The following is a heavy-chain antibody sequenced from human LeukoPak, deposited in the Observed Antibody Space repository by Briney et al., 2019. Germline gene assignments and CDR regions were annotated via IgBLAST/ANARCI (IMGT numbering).Heavy chain of an antibody. V-gene: IGHV4-39*01. J-gene: IGHJ3*02. CDR2: IYYSGST. CDR1: GDSISRGLYY. Sequence: SETLSLTCTVSGDSISRGLYYWGWIRQPPGKGLEWIGTIYYSGSTYYNPSLKSRVTISVDTSKNQFSLKLTSVTAADTAVYYCARSYGGHSVCDAFDIWGQGTMVTVSS. D-gene: IGHD4-23*01. CDR3: ARSYGGHSVCDAFDI.